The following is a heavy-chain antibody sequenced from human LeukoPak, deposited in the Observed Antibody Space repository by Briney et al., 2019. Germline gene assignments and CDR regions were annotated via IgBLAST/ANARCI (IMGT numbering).Heavy chain of an antibody. CDR1: GFTFSSYE. CDR3: ARDPGRQQLAPGGSDSDY. CDR2: ISSSGSTI. D-gene: IGHD6-13*01. J-gene: IGHJ4*02. Sequence: GGSLRLSCAASGFTFSSYEMNWVRQAPRKGLEWVSYISSSGSTIYYADSVKGRFTISRDNAKNSLYLQMNSLRAEDTAVYYCARDPGRQQLAPGGSDSDYWGQGTLVTVSS. V-gene: IGHV3-48*03.